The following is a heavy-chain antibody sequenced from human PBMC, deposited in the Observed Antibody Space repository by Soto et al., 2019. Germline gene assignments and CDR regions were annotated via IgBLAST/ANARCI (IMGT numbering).Heavy chain of an antibody. Sequence: LKISCKGSGYSFTSYWISWVRQMPGKGLEWMGRIDPSDSYTNYSPSFQGHVTISADKSISTAYLQWSSLKASDTAMYYCARRDRAARMGYYYYYGMDVWGQGTTVTVSS. CDR1: GYSFTSYW. D-gene: IGHD3-16*01. CDR2: IDPSDSYT. V-gene: IGHV5-10-1*01. CDR3: ARRDRAARMGYYYYYGMDV. J-gene: IGHJ6*02.